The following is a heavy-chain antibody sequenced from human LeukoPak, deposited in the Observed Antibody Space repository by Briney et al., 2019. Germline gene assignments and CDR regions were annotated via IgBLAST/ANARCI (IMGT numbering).Heavy chain of an antibody. CDR2: IYSTGTP. CDR3: AERWRGTLDY. Sequence: PSETLSLTCTVSGTSVSGFYWHWIRQPPGKGLEWIGFIYSTGTPSYNSSLQSRVTISVDTSKNQLSLKLKSVIAADTAIYYCAERWRGTLDYWGQGALVAVSS. V-gene: IGHV4-4*09. D-gene: IGHD1-1*01. CDR1: GTSVSGFY. J-gene: IGHJ4*02.